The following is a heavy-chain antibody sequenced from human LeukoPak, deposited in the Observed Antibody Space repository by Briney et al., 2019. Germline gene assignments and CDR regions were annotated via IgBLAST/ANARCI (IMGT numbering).Heavy chain of an antibody. Sequence: GGALRLSCAASGFTFSSYGLHWFRQAPARGLEGVAFIRYDGSNKYYADSVKGRFTTSRDNSKNTLYLQMNSLRAEDTAVYYCAKDHSSGWSILTDYWGQGTLATASS. J-gene: IGHJ4*02. CDR3: AKDHSSGWSILTDY. D-gene: IGHD6-19*01. CDR2: IRYDGSNK. CDR1: GFTFSSYG. V-gene: IGHV3-30*02.